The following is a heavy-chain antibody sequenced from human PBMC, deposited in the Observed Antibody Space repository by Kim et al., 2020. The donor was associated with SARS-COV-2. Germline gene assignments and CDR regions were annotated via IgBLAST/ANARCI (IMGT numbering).Heavy chain of an antibody. CDR1: GFTFSTYG. V-gene: IGHV3-23*01. Sequence: GGSLRLSCAASGFTFSTYGMNWVRQAPGKGLEWVSTISYSGRDTYYAHSVKGRFTISRDNSKNTLYMQMNSLRGDDTAVYYCATDRGSSGWYVDYWGQGTLVTVSS. CDR2: ISYSGRDT. J-gene: IGHJ4*02. CDR3: ATDRGSSGWYVDY. D-gene: IGHD6-19*01.